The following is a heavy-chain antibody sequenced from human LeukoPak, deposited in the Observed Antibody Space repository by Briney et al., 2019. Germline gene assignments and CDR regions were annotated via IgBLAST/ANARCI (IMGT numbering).Heavy chain of an antibody. D-gene: IGHD6-13*01. J-gene: IGHJ4*02. Sequence: GASVKVSCKASGYTFTGYYMHWVRQAPGQGLEWMGWINPNSGGTNYAQKFQGRVTMTRDTSISTAYMELSRLRSDDTAVYYCARDDQYSSSWYGVSDYWGQGTLVTVSS. CDR3: ARDDQYSSSWYGVSDY. CDR1: GYTFTGYY. CDR2: INPNSGGT. V-gene: IGHV1-2*02.